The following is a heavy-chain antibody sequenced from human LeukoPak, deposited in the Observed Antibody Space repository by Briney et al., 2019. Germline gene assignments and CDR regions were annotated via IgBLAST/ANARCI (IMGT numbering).Heavy chain of an antibody. D-gene: IGHD4-17*01. Sequence: SETLSLTCTVSGGSINSYYWSWIRQPPGKGLEWIGYIYCSGSTNYNPSLKSRVTISVDTSKNQFSLELSSVTAADTAVYYCAREKNGDYVDYWGQGTLVTVSS. CDR2: IYCSGST. CDR3: AREKNGDYVDY. J-gene: IGHJ4*02. CDR1: GGSINSYY. V-gene: IGHV4-59*01.